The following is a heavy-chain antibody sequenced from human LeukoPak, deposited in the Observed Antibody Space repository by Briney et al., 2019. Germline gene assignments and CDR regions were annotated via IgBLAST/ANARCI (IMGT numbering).Heavy chain of an antibody. Sequence: ASVKVSCKTSGYTFTGYYMHWVRQAPGQGLEWMGWINPNSGGTNYAQKFQGRVTMTRDTSISTAYMELSRLRSDDTAVYYCARVSGPGDQYCSSTSCYAALYYFDYWGQGTLVTVSS. CDR2: INPNSGGT. V-gene: IGHV1-2*02. D-gene: IGHD2-2*01. J-gene: IGHJ4*02. CDR1: GYTFTGYY. CDR3: ARVSGPGDQYCSSTSCYAALYYFDY.